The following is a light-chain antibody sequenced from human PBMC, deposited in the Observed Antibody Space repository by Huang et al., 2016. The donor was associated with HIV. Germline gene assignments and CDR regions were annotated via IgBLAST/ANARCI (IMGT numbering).Light chain of an antibody. J-gene: IGKJ2*01. Sequence: DIEMTQSPSSLSASVRDRVTITCRASQGVTNSLAWYQQKPGKAPMLLVYGASSLESVGPSRFRGSGSGTDYTRTITSLQPEDFATYYCQQYLTTPYTFGQGTKLEIK. CDR2: GAS. V-gene: IGKV1-NL1*01. CDR3: QQYLTTPYT. CDR1: QGVTNS.